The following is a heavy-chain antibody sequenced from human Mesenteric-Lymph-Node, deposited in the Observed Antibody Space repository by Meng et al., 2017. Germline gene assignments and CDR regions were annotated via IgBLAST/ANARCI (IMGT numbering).Heavy chain of an antibody. J-gene: IGHJ2*01. V-gene: IGHV4-4*07. D-gene: IGHD3-22*01. CDR3: ARVRNYYDSSGYYYQSRRYWYFDL. Sequence: SETLSLTCTVSGGSISSYYWSWIRQPAGKGLEWIGRIYTSGSTNYNPSLKSRVTMSVDTSKNQFSLKLSSVTAADTAVYYCARVRNYYDSSGYYYQSRRYWYFDLWGRGTLVTGSS. CDR1: GGSISSYY. CDR2: IYTSGST.